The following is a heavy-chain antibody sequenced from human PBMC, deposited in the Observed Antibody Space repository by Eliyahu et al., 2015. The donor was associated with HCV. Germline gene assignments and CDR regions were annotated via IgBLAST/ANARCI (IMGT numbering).Heavy chain of an antibody. CDR3: AKVGRIAVAGTEGEEVDY. V-gene: IGHV3-30*18. D-gene: IGHD6-19*01. CDR1: GFTFSSYG. J-gene: IGHJ4*02. Sequence: QVQLVESGGGVVQPGRSLRLSCAASGFTFSSYGRHWVRQAPGKGLEXVAVISYDGSNKYYAXSVKGRFTISRDNSKNTLYLQMNSLRAEDTAVYYCAKVGRIAVAGTEGEEVDYWGQGTLVTVSS. CDR2: ISYDGSNK.